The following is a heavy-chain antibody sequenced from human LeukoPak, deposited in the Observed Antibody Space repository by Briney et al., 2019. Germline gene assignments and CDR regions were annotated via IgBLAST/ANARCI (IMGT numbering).Heavy chain of an antibody. Sequence: GGSLRLSCEASGFTFRTHSMNWVRQAPGKGLEWVSSITKSSTYVYYADSVKGRFTISRDNANNPLFLQMNNLGVEDTGVYYCARGSGVHVWGQGTLVIVSS. V-gene: IGHV3-21*04. CDR3: ARGSGVHV. CDR2: ITKSSTYV. J-gene: IGHJ4*02. CDR1: GFTFRTHS. D-gene: IGHD3-10*01.